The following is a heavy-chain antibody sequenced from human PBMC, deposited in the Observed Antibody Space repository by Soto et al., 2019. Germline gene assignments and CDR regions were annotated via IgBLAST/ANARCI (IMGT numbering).Heavy chain of an antibody. CDR3: ASKLKRITMVRGGMDV. D-gene: IGHD3-10*01. V-gene: IGHV4-30-4*01. J-gene: IGHJ6*02. CDR2: IYYSGST. CDR1: GGSISSGDYY. Sequence: QVQLQESGPGLVKPSQTLSLTCTVSGGSISSGDYYWSWIRQPPGKGLEWIGYIYYSGSTYYNPSRKSRVTIAVDTSKNQFSLKLSSVTAADTAVYYCASKLKRITMVRGGMDVWGQGTTVTVSS.